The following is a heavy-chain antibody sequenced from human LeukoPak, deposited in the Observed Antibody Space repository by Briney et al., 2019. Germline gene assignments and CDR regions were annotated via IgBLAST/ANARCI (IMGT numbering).Heavy chain of an antibody. CDR1: GFTFSSYA. D-gene: IGHD5-24*01. J-gene: IGHJ4*02. CDR3: ARVGLLSPKEMATIPS. Sequence: GGSLRLSCAASGFTFSSYAMNWVRQAPGKGLEWVSSISSSSSYIYYADSVKGRFTISRDNAKNSLYLQMNSLRAEDTAVYYCARVGLLSPKEMATIPSWGQGTLVTVSS. V-gene: IGHV3-21*01. CDR2: ISSSSSYI.